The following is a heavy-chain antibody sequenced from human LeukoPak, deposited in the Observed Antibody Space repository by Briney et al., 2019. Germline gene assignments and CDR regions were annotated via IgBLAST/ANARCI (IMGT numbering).Heavy chain of an antibody. V-gene: IGHV3-74*01. CDR1: GGSVSDYY. Sequence: ETLSLTCTISGGSVSDYYWSWIRQAPGKGLVWVSRIHSDGSIANYTDSVKGRFTISRDNVKNTLYLQMNSLRAEDTAVYYCVREGFFDYWGQGTLVTVSS. J-gene: IGHJ4*02. CDR2: IHSDGSIA. CDR3: VREGFFDY.